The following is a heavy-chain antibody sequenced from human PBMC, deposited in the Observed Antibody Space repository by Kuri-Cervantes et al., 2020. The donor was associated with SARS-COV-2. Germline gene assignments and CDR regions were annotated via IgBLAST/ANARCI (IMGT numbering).Heavy chain of an antibody. CDR2: IYYSGST. CDR3: ARHAVRYYFDY. J-gene: IGHJ4*02. V-gene: IGHV4-39*01. Sequence: SETLSLTCTVSGGSISSSSYYWGWIRQPPGKGLEWIGGIYYSGSTYYNPSLKSRVTISVDTSKNQFSLKLSSVTAADTAVYYCARHAVRYYFDYWGQGTLVTVSS. CDR1: GGSISSSSYY.